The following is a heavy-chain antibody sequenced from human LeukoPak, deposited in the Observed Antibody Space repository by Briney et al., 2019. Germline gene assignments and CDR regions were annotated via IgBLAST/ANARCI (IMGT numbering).Heavy chain of an antibody. Sequence: GGSLRLSCAASGFTFSSYSMNWVRHAPGEGLEWVSSISSSSSYIFYADSVKGRFTISRDNAKNSLYLQMNSLRGEDTAVYYCARELTYYDFWSGYNPLDYWGQGTLVTVSS. D-gene: IGHD3-3*01. CDR2: ISSSSSYI. CDR1: GFTFSSYS. J-gene: IGHJ4*02. V-gene: IGHV3-21*01. CDR3: ARELTYYDFWSGYNPLDY.